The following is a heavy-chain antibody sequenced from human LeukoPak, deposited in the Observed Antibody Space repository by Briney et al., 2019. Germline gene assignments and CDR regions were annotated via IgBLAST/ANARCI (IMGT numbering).Heavy chain of an antibody. V-gene: IGHV3-23*01. CDR1: GFTFSSYT. CDR3: AIDPNWETHN. Sequence: GGSLGLSCAASGFTFSSYTMYWVRQAPGKGLEWVSIIGNNGGGIHYADSVRGRFTISRDNSKNTLYLQMTNLRVDDTALYYCAIDPNWETHNWGQGVLVTVSS. J-gene: IGHJ4*02. D-gene: IGHD7-27*01. CDR2: IGNNGGGI.